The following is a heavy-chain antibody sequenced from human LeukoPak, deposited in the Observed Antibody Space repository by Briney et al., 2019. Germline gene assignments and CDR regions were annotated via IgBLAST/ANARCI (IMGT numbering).Heavy chain of an antibody. D-gene: IGHD3-10*01. CDR2: ISASGDNT. Sequence: GGSLRLSCAASGFTYADHATSWVRRAPGKGLEWVSAISASGDNTYYADSVKGRFTISRDNSKNTLYLQTNSLRADDTAVYYCAKDWLEGSGSYLEYWGQGTLVTVSS. CDR3: AKDWLEGSGSYLEY. J-gene: IGHJ4*02. CDR1: GFTYADHA. V-gene: IGHV3-23*01.